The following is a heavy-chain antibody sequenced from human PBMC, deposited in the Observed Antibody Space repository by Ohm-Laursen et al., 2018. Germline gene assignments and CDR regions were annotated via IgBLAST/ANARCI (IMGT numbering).Heavy chain of an antibody. D-gene: IGHD2-2*01. CDR2: VNPISGNT. CDR1: RGTFSSYA. J-gene: IGHJ6*02. CDR3: ARAIRNQLLPDV. V-gene: IGHV1-8*02. Sequence: SVKVSCNASRGTFSSYAISWVRQATGQGLEWMGWVNPISGNTGYAQKFRGRVTMTGDISSSTAYLDLYSLTSEDTATYFCARAIRNQLLPDVWGQGTTVTVSS.